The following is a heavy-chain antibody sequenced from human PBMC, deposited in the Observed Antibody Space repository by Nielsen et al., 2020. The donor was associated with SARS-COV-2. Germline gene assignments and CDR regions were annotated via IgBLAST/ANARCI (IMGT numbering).Heavy chain of an antibody. CDR3: ARHYVGFLEWFSYFDY. CDR1: GGSISSYY. Sequence: SETLSLTCTVSGGSISSYYWSWIRQHPGKGLEWIGYIYYSGSTYYNPSLKSRVTISVDTSKNQFSLKLSSVTAADTAVYYCARHYVGFLEWFSYFDYWGQGTLVTVSS. J-gene: IGHJ4*02. CDR2: IYYSGST. V-gene: IGHV4-59*08. D-gene: IGHD3-3*01.